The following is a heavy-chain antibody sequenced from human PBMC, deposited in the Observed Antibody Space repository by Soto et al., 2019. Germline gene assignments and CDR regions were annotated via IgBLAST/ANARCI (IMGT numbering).Heavy chain of an antibody. V-gene: IGHV1-8*01. J-gene: IGHJ6*03. Sequence: ASVKVSCKASGYTFTSYDINWVRQATGQGLEWMGWMNPNSGNTGYAQKFQGRVTMTRNTSISTAYMELSSLRSEDTAVYYCARGVRVLWFGEQESRTPNYYMDVRGKGTTVTVSS. CDR1: GYTFTSYD. D-gene: IGHD3-10*01. CDR3: ARGVRVLWFGEQESRTPNYYMDV. CDR2: MNPNSGNT.